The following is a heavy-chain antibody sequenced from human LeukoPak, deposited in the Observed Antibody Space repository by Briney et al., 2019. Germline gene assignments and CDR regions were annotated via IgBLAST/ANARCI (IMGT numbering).Heavy chain of an antibody. CDR2: IYNGGST. V-gene: IGHV3-53*01. J-gene: IGHJ4*02. Sequence: GGSLRLSCAASGFTVSSNYMSWVRQAPGKGLEWVSIIYNGGSTYYADSVKGRFTISRDNFKNTLYLQMNTVRAEDTAVYYCARAGGAYLRHLDYWGQGTLVTVSS. CDR3: ARAGGAYLRHLDY. CDR1: GFTVSSNY. D-gene: IGHD1-26*01.